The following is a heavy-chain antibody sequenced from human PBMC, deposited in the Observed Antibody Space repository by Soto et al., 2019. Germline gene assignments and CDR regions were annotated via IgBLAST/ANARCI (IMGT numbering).Heavy chain of an antibody. CDR3: ARVGGINWFDP. J-gene: IGHJ5*02. V-gene: IGHV4-31*03. Sequence: SLSLTCTVSGGSISSGGYYWSWIRQHPGKGLEWIGYIYYSGSTYYNPSLKSRVTISVDTSKNQFSLKLSSVTAADTAVYYCARVGGINWFDPWGQGTLVTVSS. CDR2: IYYSGST. D-gene: IGHD1-20*01. CDR1: GGSISSGGYY.